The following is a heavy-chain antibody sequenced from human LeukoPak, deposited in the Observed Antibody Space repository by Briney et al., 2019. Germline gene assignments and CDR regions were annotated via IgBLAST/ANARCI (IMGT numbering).Heavy chain of an antibody. D-gene: IGHD6-13*01. CDR3: ARVGAAAAPAYFDY. CDR2: IYYSGST. CDR1: GGSISSGSYY. Sequence: PSQTLSLTCTVSGGSISSGSYYWGWIRQPPGKGLEWIGSIYYSGSTYYNPSLKSRVTISVDTSKNQFSLKLSSVTAADTAVYYCARVGAAAAPAYFDYWGQGTLVTVSS. V-gene: IGHV4-39*07. J-gene: IGHJ4*02.